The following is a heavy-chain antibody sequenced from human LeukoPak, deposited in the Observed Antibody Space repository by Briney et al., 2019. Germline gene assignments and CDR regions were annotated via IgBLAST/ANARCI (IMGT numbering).Heavy chain of an antibody. D-gene: IGHD6-13*01. V-gene: IGHV3-7*01. J-gene: IGHJ4*02. CDR2: IKQDGSEK. CDR3: ARSAGSSSWYEGYYFDY. CDR1: GFTFSRYW. Sequence: GGSLRLSCAASGFTFSRYWMSWVRQAPGKGLEWVANIKQDGSEKYYVDSVKGRFTISRDNAKNSLYLQMNNLRAEDTAVYYCARSAGSSSWYEGYYFDYWGQGTLVTVSS.